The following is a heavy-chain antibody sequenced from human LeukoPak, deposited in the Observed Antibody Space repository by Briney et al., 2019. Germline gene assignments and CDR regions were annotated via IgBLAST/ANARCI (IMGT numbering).Heavy chain of an antibody. V-gene: IGHV3-53*01. Sequence: GGSLRLSCAASGFTVSSNYMSWVRQAPGKGLEWVSVIYSGGSTYYADSVKGRFTISRDNSKNTLYLQMNSLRAEDTAVYYCARSPQGGLHRDYWGQGTLVTVSS. D-gene: IGHD4-11*01. J-gene: IGHJ4*02. CDR3: ARSPQGGLHRDY. CDR1: GFTVSSNY. CDR2: IYSGGST.